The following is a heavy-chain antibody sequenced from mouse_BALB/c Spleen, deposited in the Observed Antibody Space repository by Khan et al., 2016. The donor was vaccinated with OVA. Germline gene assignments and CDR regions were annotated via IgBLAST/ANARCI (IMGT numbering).Heavy chain of an antibody. CDR2: IYPYNDDT. D-gene: IGHD2-14*01. CDR1: GYTFTSYV. V-gene: IGHV1S136*01. CDR3: ARNYRYDVYFDY. J-gene: IGHJ2*01. Sequence: VQLKQSGPELVKPGASVKMSCKASGYTFTSYVIHWVKQKPGQGLEWIGYIYPYNDDTKSNEKFKGKATLTSDKSSSTAYMELRSLTSEDSAVSYCARNYRYDVYFDYWGQGTTLTVSS.